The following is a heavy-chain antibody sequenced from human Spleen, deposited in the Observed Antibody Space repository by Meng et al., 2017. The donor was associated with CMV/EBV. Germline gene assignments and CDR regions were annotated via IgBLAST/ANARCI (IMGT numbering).Heavy chain of an antibody. CDR1: GYTFTSYG. J-gene: IGHJ5*02. V-gene: IGHV1-18*01. Sequence: SCKPSGYTFTSYGISCVRQAPGQGLEWMGWINSYNGNTNYAQKFQGRVTMTTDTSTSTAYMELRSLRSDDTAVYYCARDHTNNWFDPWGQGTPVTVSS. CDR2: INSYNGNT. CDR3: ARDHTNNWFDP.